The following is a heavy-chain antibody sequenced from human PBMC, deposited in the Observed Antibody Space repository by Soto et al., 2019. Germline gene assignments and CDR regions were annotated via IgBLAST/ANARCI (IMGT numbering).Heavy chain of an antibody. CDR2: INNYGSEI. D-gene: IGHD6-19*01. Sequence: EVQLVESGGGLVQPGGSLRLSCVASRFALSNYWMTWVRQAPGEGLQWVASINNYGSEIHYLDSMKGRFTISRDNSKNSVYMDMISLRAEDTAVYYCATYSGWSLPMDVWGKGTTVTVSS. J-gene: IGHJ6*03. V-gene: IGHV3-7*01. CDR3: ATYSGWSLPMDV. CDR1: RFALSNYW.